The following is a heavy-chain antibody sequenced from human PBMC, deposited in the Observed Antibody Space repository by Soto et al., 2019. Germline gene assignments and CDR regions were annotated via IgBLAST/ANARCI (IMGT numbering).Heavy chain of an antibody. Sequence: GGSLRLSCAASGFTFSSYSMNWVRQAPGKGLEWVSYISSSSSTIYYADSVKGRFTISRDNAKNSLYLQMNSLRAEDTAVYYCARGDSTRYCSSTSCPYYYYYYGMDVWGQGTTVTVSS. D-gene: IGHD2-2*01. CDR1: GFTFSSYS. J-gene: IGHJ6*02. CDR2: ISSSSSTI. V-gene: IGHV3-48*04. CDR3: ARGDSTRYCSSTSCPYYYYYYGMDV.